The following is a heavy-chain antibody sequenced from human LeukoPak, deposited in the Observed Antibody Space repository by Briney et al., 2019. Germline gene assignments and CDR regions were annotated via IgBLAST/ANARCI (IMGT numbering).Heavy chain of an antibody. J-gene: IGHJ6*03. CDR3: ARLEYYYYYYMDV. Sequence: TSETLSLTCTVSGGSISSSSYYWSWIRQPPGKGLEWIGYIYYSGSTNYNPSLKSRVTISVDTSKNQFSLKLSSVTAADTAVYYCARLEYYYYYYMDVWGKGTTVTVSS. D-gene: IGHD1-1*01. CDR2: IYYSGST. CDR1: GGSISSSSYY. V-gene: IGHV4-61*01.